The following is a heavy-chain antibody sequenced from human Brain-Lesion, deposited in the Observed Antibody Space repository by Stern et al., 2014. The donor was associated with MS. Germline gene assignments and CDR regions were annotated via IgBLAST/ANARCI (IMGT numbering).Heavy chain of an antibody. J-gene: IGHJ4*02. CDR2: IFPRDSNT. Sequence: EVQLVESGAEVKKPGESLKISCEASGYLFDDYWIGWVRQMSGRGLELVAIIFPRDSNTRYSPSVHGQVTISADKSISTAYLQWSSQKAADPAIYYCASSPATPSGYDRFDYWGQGALVTVSS. D-gene: IGHD5-12*01. V-gene: IGHV5-51*03. CDR1: GYLFDDYW. CDR3: ASSPATPSGYDRFDY.